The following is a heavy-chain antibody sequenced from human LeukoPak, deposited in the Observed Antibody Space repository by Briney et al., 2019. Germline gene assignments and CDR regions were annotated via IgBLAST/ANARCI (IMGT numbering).Heavy chain of an antibody. CDR2: SDPSGSST. CDR1: GYSYY. Sequence: ASVKVSCKASGYSYYTHWVRQAPGQGPEWMGISDPSGSSTRYAQKFQGRVTMTRDTSTSTDYMELSSLKSEDTAIYYCARDSNPLDYWSQGTLVAVSS. V-gene: IGHV1-46*01. D-gene: IGHD3-3*02. CDR3: ARDSNPLDY. J-gene: IGHJ4*02.